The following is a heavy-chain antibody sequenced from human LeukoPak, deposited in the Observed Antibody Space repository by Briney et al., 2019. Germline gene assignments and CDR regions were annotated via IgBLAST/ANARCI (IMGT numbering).Heavy chain of an antibody. CDR1: GFTFSSYG. Sequence: GGSLGLSCAASGFTFSSYGMHWVRQAPGKGLEWVAFIRYDGSNKYYADSVKGRFTISRDNSKNTLYLQMNSLRAEDTAVYYCAKGLGGDGYNLGFYWGQGTLVTVSS. D-gene: IGHD5-24*01. CDR2: IRYDGSNK. CDR3: AKGLGGDGYNLGFY. J-gene: IGHJ4*02. V-gene: IGHV3-30*02.